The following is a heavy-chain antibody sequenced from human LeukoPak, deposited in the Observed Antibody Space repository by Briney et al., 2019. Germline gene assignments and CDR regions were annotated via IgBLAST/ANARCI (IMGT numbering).Heavy chain of an antibody. CDR2: ISYDGSNK. V-gene: IGHV3-30-3*01. D-gene: IGHD3-3*01. CDR3: ARDPEDYDFWSDYFDY. Sequence: PGGPLRLSCAASGFTFSSYAMHWVRQAPGKGLEWVAVISYDGSNKYYADSVKGRFTISRDNSKNTLYLQMNSLRAEDTAVYYCARDPEDYDFWSDYFDYWGQGTLVTVSS. J-gene: IGHJ4*02. CDR1: GFTFSSYA.